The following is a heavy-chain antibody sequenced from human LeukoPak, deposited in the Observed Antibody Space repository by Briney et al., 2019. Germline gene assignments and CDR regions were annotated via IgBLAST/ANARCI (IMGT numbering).Heavy chain of an antibody. Sequence: GGSLRLSCAASGFTFSSYAMSWVRQAPGKGLEWVSALSGTGSPTYYADSVKGRFTISRDNSKNMLYLQLNSLRVEDTAVYYCARDKIVVVVSTTLPEIWGQGTMVTVSS. D-gene: IGHD2-15*01. J-gene: IGHJ3*02. CDR2: LSGTGSPT. CDR3: ARDKIVVVVSTTLPEI. CDR1: GFTFSSYA. V-gene: IGHV3-23*01.